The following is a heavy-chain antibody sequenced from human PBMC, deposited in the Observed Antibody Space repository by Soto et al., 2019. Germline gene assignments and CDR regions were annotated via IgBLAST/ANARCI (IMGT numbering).Heavy chain of an antibody. J-gene: IGHJ4*02. V-gene: IGHV4-31*03. CDR1: GGSISSGGYY. Sequence: SETLSLTCTVSGGSISSGGYYWSWIRQHPGKGLEWIGYTYYSGSTYYNPSLKSRVTISVDTSKNQFSLKLSSVTAADTAVYYCARGQTGLTTSPADYWGQGTLVTVSS. D-gene: IGHD4-4*01. CDR3: ARGQTGLTTSPADY. CDR2: TYYSGST.